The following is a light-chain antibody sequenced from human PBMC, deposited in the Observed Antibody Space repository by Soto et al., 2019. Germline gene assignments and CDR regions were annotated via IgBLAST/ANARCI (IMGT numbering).Light chain of an antibody. CDR1: QSVYNN. CDR2: GAS. CDR3: LQYGSSPRT. J-gene: IGKJ1*01. Sequence: EIVMTQSPATLSVSPGESATLSCRASQSVYNNLAWYQQKPGQAPRLLIYGASTRATGIPARFSGSGSGTEFTLTINSLQSEDFAVYDCLQYGSSPRTVGQGTKGDI. V-gene: IGKV3-15*01.